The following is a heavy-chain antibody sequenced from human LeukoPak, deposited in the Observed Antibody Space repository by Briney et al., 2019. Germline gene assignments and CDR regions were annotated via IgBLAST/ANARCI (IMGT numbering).Heavy chain of an antibody. D-gene: IGHD3-10*01. CDR1: GDSISSGDYS. CDR3: ARELWFVNAPGSWLDP. J-gene: IGHJ5*02. CDR2: IFHSGSS. V-gene: IGHV4-30-2*01. Sequence: PSGTLSLTCTVSGDSISSGDYSWSWIRQPSGKGLEWIGYIFHSGSSYYNPSLRSRVTISVDRSRNQFSLRLTSVTAADTAVYYCARELWFVNAPGSWLDPWGQGTLVTVSS.